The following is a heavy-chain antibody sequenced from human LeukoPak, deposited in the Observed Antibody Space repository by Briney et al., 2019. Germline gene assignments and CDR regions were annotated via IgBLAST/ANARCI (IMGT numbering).Heavy chain of an antibody. D-gene: IGHD1-26*01. V-gene: IGHV3-30*02. J-gene: IGHJ4*02. CDR3: AKEKYSGSSYFDY. CDR2: IRYDGADK. Sequence: GGSLRLSCAASGFTFSNHGMHWVRQAPGKGLEWVAFIRYDGADKYYADSVKGRFTISRDNSKNTLYLQMNSLRAEDTAVYYCAKEKYSGSSYFDYWGQGTLVTVSS. CDR1: GFTFSNHG.